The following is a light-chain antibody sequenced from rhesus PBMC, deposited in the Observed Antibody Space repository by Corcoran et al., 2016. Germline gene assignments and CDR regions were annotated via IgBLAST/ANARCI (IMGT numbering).Light chain of an antibody. Sequence: DIQMTQSPSSLSASVGDTVTITCRASQGISSYLNWFQQKPGKAPKLLLSDASSLESGVPSSVSGSGSGTDFTLTISSLQPEDFAAYYCLQHNSYPWTFGQGTKVEIK. J-gene: IGKJ1*01. CDR2: DAS. CDR3: LQHNSYPWT. CDR1: QGISSY. V-gene: IGKV1-28*03.